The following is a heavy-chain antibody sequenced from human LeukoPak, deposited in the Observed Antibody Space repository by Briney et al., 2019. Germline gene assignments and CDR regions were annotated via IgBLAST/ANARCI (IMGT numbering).Heavy chain of an antibody. CDR3: ARAQNNYDILTGYYSYNWFDP. D-gene: IGHD3-9*01. Sequence: SETLSLTCTVSGGSISTYYWNWIRQPPGKGLEWIGYIYYSGSTNYNPSLKSRVTISVDTSKNQFSLKLSSVTAADTAVYYCARAQNNYDILTGYYSYNWFDPWGQGTLVTVSS. V-gene: IGHV4-59*01. CDR2: IYYSGST. J-gene: IGHJ5*02. CDR1: GGSISTYY.